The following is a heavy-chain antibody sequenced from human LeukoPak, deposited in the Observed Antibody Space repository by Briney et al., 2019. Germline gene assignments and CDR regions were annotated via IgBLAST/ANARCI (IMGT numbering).Heavy chain of an antibody. CDR1: GGPFRGFF. V-gene: IGHV4-34*01. D-gene: IGHD4-23*01. CDR2: ISHSGSS. Sequence: SETLSLSCAVYGGPFRGFFWSWIRQAPGKGLEWIGEISHSGSSNYTPSLKSRITISVETSKSQFSLRLTSVTAADTAVYYCARGIFYGGRNQYISFDLWGQGTLVTVSS. J-gene: IGHJ5*02. CDR3: ARGIFYGGRNQYISFDL.